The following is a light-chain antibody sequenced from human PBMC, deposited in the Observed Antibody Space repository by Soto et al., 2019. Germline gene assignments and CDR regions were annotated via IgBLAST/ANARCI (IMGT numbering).Light chain of an antibody. CDR1: SSNIGENF. CDR2: DND. V-gene: IGLV1-51*01. Sequence: QAVVTQPPSVSAAPGQRVTISCSGSSSNIGENFVSWYQHLPGTSPKLLIYDNDKRPSGVPARFSGSKSGTSASLTITGLQSEDEADYFCTVWDDNLSAPLFGGGTKLTVL. CDR3: TVWDDNLSAPL. J-gene: IGLJ2*01.